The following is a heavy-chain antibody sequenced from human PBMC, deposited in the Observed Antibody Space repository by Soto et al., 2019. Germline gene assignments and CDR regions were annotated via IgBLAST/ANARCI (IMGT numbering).Heavy chain of an antibody. CDR3: ARDRGYRTSDL. D-gene: IGHD3-16*02. CDR1: GFSFINYW. V-gene: IGHV3-7*01. J-gene: IGHJ3*01. CDR2: TNEDESEK. Sequence: PGGSLRLSCGASGFSFINYWMSWVRQSPGKGLEWVANTNEDESEKDYVDSVKGRFTISRDNAKISLFLQMNNLRVEDTAIYYCARDRGYRTSDLWGHGTVVTV.